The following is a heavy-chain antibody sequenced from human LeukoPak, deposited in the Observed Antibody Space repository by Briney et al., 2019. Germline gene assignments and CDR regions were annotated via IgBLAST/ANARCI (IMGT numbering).Heavy chain of an antibody. D-gene: IGHD3-22*01. Sequence: GGSLRLSGAASGFTFSSYSMNWVRQAPGKGLEWVSSISSSSSYIYYADSVKGRFTISRDNAKNSLYLQMNSLRAEDTAVYYCARDGQIITGLDYWGQGTLVTVSS. CDR3: ARDGQIITGLDY. J-gene: IGHJ4*02. V-gene: IGHV3-21*01. CDR1: GFTFSSYS. CDR2: ISSSSSYI.